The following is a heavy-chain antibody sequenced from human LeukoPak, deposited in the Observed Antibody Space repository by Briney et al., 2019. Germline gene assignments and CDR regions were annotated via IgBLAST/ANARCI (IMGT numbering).Heavy chain of an antibody. CDR1: GYTLTELS. CDR2: FDPEDGET. CDR3: ATGGYSSGWYFDY. V-gene: IGHV1-24*01. Sequence: ASVKVSCKVSGYTLTELSMHWVRQAPGKGLEWMGGFDPEDGETIYAQKFQGRVTMTEDTSTDTAHMELSSLRSEDTAVYYCATGGYSSGWYFDYWGQGTLVTVSS. J-gene: IGHJ4*02. D-gene: IGHD6-19*01.